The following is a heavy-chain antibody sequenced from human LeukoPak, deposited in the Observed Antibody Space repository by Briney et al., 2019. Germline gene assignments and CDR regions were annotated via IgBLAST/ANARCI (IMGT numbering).Heavy chain of an antibody. V-gene: IGHV3-21*01. D-gene: IGHD3-10*01. Sequence: GGSLRLSCAASGFTFSSYSRNWVRQTPGKGLEWVSSISSSSSYIYYADSVKGRFTISRDNAKNSLYLQMNSLRAEDTAVYYCARENYYGSGLHYYYYMDVWGKGTTVTVSS. J-gene: IGHJ6*03. CDR3: ARENYYGSGLHYYYYMDV. CDR1: GFTFSSYS. CDR2: ISSSSSYI.